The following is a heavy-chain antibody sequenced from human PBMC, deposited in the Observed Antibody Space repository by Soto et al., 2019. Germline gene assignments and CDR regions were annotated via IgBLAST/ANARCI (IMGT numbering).Heavy chain of an antibody. D-gene: IGHD3-3*01. V-gene: IGHV3-33*08. CDR3: VTQRVESAD. CDR1: GLTFSSYG. Sequence: QVQLVESGGGVVQPGRSLRLSCAVSGLTFSSYGMHWVRQAPGKGLEWVAVIWYDGSIKYYTDSVKGRFTVSRDNYKNMVHLQMNSLRAEDTAVYYCVTQRVESADWGQGTLVTVSS. CDR2: IWYDGSIK. J-gene: IGHJ4*02.